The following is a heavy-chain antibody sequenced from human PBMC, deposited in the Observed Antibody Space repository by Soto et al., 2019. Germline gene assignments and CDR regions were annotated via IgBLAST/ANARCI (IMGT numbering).Heavy chain of an antibody. Sequence: PGESLKISCKGSGYSFTSYWISWVRQMPGKGLEWMGRIDPSDSYTNYSPSFQGHVTISADKSISTAYLQWSSLKASDTAMYYCARLVVVPAAIHYYDYYGMDVWGQGTTVTVSS. CDR1: GYSFTSYW. V-gene: IGHV5-10-1*01. CDR2: IDPSDSYT. J-gene: IGHJ6*02. CDR3: ARLVVVPAAIHYYDYYGMDV. D-gene: IGHD2-2*02.